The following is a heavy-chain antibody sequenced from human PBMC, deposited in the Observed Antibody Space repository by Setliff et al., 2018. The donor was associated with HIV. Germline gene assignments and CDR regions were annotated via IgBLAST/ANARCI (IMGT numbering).Heavy chain of an antibody. CDR3: ARVAMVRGVIPPDFDYYYYYMDV. Sequence: SETLSLTCTVSGGSISSGGYYWSWIRQHPGKGLEWIGYIYYSGSTYYNPSLKSRVTISVDTSKNQFSLKLSSVTAADTAVYYCARVAMVRGVIPPDFDYYYYYMDVWGKGTTVTVSS. CDR2: IYYSGST. J-gene: IGHJ6*03. D-gene: IGHD3-10*01. CDR1: GGSISSGGYY. V-gene: IGHV4-31*02.